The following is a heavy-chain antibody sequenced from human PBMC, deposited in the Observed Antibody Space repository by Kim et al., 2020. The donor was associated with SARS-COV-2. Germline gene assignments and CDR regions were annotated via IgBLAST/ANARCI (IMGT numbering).Heavy chain of an antibody. CDR3: ARAGFVFRKFRSTCLGSSTNCSGGSCYDY. J-gene: IGHJ4*02. Sequence: SETLSLTCAVYGGSFSGYYWSWIRQPPGKGLEWIGEINHSGSTNYNPSLKSRVTISVDTSKNQFSLKLSSVTAADTAVYYCARAGFVFRKFRSTCLGSSTNCSGGSCYDYWGQGTLVTVSS. CDR1: GGSFSGYY. D-gene: IGHD2-15*01. V-gene: IGHV4-34*01. CDR2: INHSGST.